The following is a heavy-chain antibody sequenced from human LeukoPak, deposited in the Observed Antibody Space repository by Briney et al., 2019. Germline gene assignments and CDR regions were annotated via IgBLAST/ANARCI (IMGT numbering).Heavy chain of an antibody. J-gene: IGHJ4*02. Sequence: GGSLRLSCAASGFTFSSYEMNWVRQAPGTGLEWVSYISTSGTTIYYADSVKGRFTISRDNAKNSLYLQMNSLRAEDTAVYYCARAYTFGGVIVAFDYWGQGTLVTVSS. CDR2: ISTSGTTI. D-gene: IGHD3-16*02. CDR3: ARAYTFGGVIVAFDY. CDR1: GFTFSSYE. V-gene: IGHV3-48*03.